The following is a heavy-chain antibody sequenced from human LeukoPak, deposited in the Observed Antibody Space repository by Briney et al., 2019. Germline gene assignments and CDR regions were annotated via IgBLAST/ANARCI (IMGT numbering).Heavy chain of an antibody. CDR1: GFTFSSYA. J-gene: IGHJ6*02. CDR2: ISGSGGST. D-gene: IGHD5-18*01. Sequence: GGSLRLSCAASGFTFSSYAMSWVRQAPGKGLEWVSAISGSGGSTYYADSVKGRFTISRDNSKNTLYLQMNSLRAEDTAVYYCARSLGYSYGIYYYYYGMDVWGQGTTVTVSS. CDR3: ARSLGYSYGIYYYYYGMDV. V-gene: IGHV3-23*01.